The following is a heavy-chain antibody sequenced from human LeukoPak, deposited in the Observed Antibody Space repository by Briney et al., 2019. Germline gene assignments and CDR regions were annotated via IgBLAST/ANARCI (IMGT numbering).Heavy chain of an antibody. D-gene: IGHD2-21*02. CDR1: GASVNSGSYY. CDR3: ATSQCGSDCYLAGDY. V-gene: IGHV4-61*01. J-gene: IGHJ4*02. Sequence: SETLSLTCAVSGASVNSGSYYWSWIRQHPGKGLEWIGYIYYTGITNYNPSLKSRVTISVDTSKNQFSLNLNSVTAADTAVYYCATSQCGSDCYLAGDYWGQGTLVAVSS. CDR2: IYYTGIT.